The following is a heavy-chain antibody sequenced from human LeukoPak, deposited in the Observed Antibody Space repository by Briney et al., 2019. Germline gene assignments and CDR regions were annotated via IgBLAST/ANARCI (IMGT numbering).Heavy chain of an antibody. CDR2: INQVGSSK. Sequence: PGGSLRLSCAASGFTFSSYSMNWVRQAPGKGLEWVANINQVGSSKYFVDSVKGRFIISRDNAKNSLYLQMNSLRDEDTAVYYCANLGPPGRDHYLESWGQGTLVTVSS. CDR3: ANLGPPGRDHYLES. V-gene: IGHV3-7*01. D-gene: IGHD5-24*01. J-gene: IGHJ4*02. CDR1: GFTFSSYS.